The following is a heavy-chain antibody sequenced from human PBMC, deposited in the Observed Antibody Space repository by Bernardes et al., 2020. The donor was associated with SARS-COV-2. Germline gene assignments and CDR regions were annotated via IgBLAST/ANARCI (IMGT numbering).Heavy chain of an antibody. J-gene: IGHJ5*02. CDR2: IYYSGST. D-gene: IGHD3-22*01. V-gene: IGHV4-39*01. Sequence: SETLSLTCTVSGDSSSSTTWSWAWIRQPPGKGLEWIGSIYYSGSTYYNASLKSRVTISVDTSKNQFSLILSSVTAADTAVYYCARPTYSYDSAYYYWSNWFDPWGQGTLVTVSS. CDR3: ARPTYSYDSAYYYWSNWFDP. CDR1: GDSSSSTTWS.